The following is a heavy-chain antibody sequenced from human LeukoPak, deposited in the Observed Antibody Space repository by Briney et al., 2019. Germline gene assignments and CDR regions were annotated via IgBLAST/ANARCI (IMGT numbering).Heavy chain of an antibody. CDR3: AREGEGYCSSTSCLEAFDI. J-gene: IGHJ3*02. Sequence: ASVKVSCKASGYTFTGYYMHWVRQAPGQGLEWMGWINPNSGGTNYAQKFQGWVTMTRDTSISTAYMELSRLRSDDTAVYYCAREGEGYCSSTSCLEAFDIWGQGTMVTVSS. V-gene: IGHV1-2*04. CDR2: INPNSGGT. D-gene: IGHD2-2*01. CDR1: GYTFTGYY.